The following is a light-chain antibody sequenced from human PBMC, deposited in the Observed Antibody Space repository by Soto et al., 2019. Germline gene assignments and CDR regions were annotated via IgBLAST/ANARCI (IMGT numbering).Light chain of an antibody. J-gene: IGLJ3*02. CDR3: CSYAGSYTLWV. V-gene: IGLV2-11*01. CDR2: DVS. Sequence: QSALTQPRSVSGSPGQSVTISCTGTSSDVGGYNYVSWYQQHPGKAPKLMIYDVSKRPSGVPDRFSGSKSGNTVSLTISGLQAEDEADYYCCSYAGSYTLWVFGGGTKVTVL. CDR1: SSDVGGYNY.